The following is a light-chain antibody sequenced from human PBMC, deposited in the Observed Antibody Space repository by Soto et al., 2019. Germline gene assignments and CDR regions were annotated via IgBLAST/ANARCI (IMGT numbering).Light chain of an antibody. V-gene: IGLV1-51*01. CDR3: GTWDSSLSAVV. J-gene: IGLJ2*01. CDR1: TSNIGNNY. Sequence: QSVLTQPPSVSAAPGQKVTISCSGTTSNIGNNYVSWYQHLPGTAPKLLIYDNIERPSGIPDRFSGYKSGTSATLGITGLQTGDEADYYCGTWDSSLSAVVFGGGTQLTVL. CDR2: DNI.